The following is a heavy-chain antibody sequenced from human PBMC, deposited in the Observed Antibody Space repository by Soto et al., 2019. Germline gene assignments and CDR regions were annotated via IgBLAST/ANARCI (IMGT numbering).Heavy chain of an antibody. CDR1: GGSLGGSY. D-gene: IGHD4-17*01. Sequence: QMQLRESGPGLVKPSETLSLTCSVSGGSLGGSYWNWIRRPPGKGLEWIGYIDNTGTTNYNPSLTTRPTMSLDTSKKQYYLKLHSVTAADTAVYYCARAYYGPFHNSVDPWGQGTLVTVSA. J-gene: IGHJ5*02. CDR2: IDNTGTT. V-gene: IGHV4-59*01. CDR3: ARAYYGPFHNSVDP.